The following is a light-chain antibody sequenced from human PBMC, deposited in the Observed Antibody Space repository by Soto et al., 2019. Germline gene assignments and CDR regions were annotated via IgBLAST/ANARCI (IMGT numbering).Light chain of an antibody. J-gene: IGLJ2*01. CDR3: CSYTSSTSAV. CDR1: SSDVGRYNY. Sequence: QSALTQPASVSGSPGQSITISCTGTSSDVGRYNYVSWFQQHPGKAPKLMIFEVNTRPSGVSNRFSGSKSGNTASLTISGLQIEDEADYYCCSYTSSTSAVFGGGTQLTVL. V-gene: IGLV2-14*01. CDR2: EVN.